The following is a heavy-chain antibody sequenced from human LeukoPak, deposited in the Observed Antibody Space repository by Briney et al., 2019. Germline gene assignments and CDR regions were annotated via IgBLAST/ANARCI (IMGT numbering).Heavy chain of an antibody. V-gene: IGHV1-2*06. CDR3: ARGTVASSNWYVVGY. CDR1: GYTFTGYY. CDR2: IIPNSGGT. Sequence: ASVKVSCKASGYTFTGYYIHWVRQAPGQGLEWMGRIIPNSGGTNYAQKLQGRVTMTRDTSIDTAYMELRRLSSDDTAVYYCARGTVASSNWYVVGYWGQGTLVTVSS. D-gene: IGHD6-13*01. J-gene: IGHJ4*02.